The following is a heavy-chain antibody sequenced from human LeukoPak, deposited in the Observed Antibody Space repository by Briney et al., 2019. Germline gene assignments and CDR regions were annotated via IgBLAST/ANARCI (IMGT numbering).Heavy chain of an antibody. V-gene: IGHV3-53*01. CDR3: ARGDLIEAFDI. J-gene: IGHJ3*02. D-gene: IGHD3/OR15-3a*01. Sequence: GGSLRLSCTASGFTFGDYAMSWVRQAPGKGLEWVSVIYSGGSTYYADSVKGRFTISRDNSKNTLYLQMNSLRAEDTAVHYCARGDLIEAFDIWGQGTMVTVSS. CDR2: IYSGGST. CDR1: GFTFGDYA.